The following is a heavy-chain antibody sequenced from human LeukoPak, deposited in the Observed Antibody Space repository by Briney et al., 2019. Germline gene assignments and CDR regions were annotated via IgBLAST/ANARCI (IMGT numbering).Heavy chain of an antibody. D-gene: IGHD1-26*01. J-gene: IGHJ4*02. CDR3: ARCRRGSYYLLDY. CDR2: ISSSSSTI. Sequence: PGGSLRLSCAASGFTFSSYSMNWVRQAPGKGLEWVSYISSSSSTIYYADSVKGRFTISRDNAKNSLYPQMNSLRAEDTAVYYCARCRRGSYYLLDYWGQGTLVTVSS. V-gene: IGHV3-48*01. CDR1: GFTFSSYS.